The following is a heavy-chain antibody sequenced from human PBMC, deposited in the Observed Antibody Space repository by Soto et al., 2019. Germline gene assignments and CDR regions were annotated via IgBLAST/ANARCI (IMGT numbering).Heavy chain of an antibody. Sequence: TGGSLSLSCAASGFCFSDYWMSWVRQAPGKGLEWVANIMEDGSQKYYVDSAKGRFTISRDNANNTLFLQMSSLRAEDTAMYFCARDCPLRAGSDYWGQGTLVTVSS. J-gene: IGHJ4*02. CDR1: GFCFSDYW. D-gene: IGHD4-17*01. V-gene: IGHV3-7*01. CDR3: ARDCPLRAGSDY. CDR2: IMEDGSQK.